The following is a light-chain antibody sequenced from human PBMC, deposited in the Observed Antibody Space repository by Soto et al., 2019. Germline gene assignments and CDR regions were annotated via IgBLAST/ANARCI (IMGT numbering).Light chain of an antibody. Sequence: QSVLTQPPSVSGAPGQRVTISCTGSSSNIGAGNDVHWYKKLPGTAPKLLMYGDTNRPSGVPDRFSGSKSGTSASLAITGLQAEDEADYYCQSYDSSLSGSVFGGGTKVTVL. V-gene: IGLV1-40*01. CDR1: SSNIGAGND. CDR2: GDT. J-gene: IGLJ3*02. CDR3: QSYDSSLSGSV.